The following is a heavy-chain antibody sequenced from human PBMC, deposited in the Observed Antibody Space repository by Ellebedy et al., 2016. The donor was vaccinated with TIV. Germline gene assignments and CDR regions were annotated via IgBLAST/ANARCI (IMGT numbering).Heavy chain of an antibody. CDR3: ATFNWGSDYFED. D-gene: IGHD7-27*01. CDR1: GLTVISNY. CDR2: IYSGGAT. Sequence: GESLKISCAASGLTVISNYMAWVRQPPGKGLEWVSLIYSGGATYYADPVKARFTIPRDKSTNTLHLQMDNLSAEDTAVYYCATFNWGSDYFEDWGQGTLVTVSS. J-gene: IGHJ4*02. V-gene: IGHV3-53*01.